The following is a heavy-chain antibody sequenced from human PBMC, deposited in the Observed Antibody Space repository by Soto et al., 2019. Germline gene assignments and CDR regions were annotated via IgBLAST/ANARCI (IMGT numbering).Heavy chain of an antibody. CDR2: IYYSGST. Sequence: SETLSLTCTVSGGSISSGGYYWSWIRQHPGKGLEWIGYIYYSGSTYYNPSLKSRVTISVDTSKNQFSLKLSSVTAADTAVYYCARSITYYDILTGYYLPYYYYGMDVWGQGTTVTVSS. CDR1: GGSISSGGYY. J-gene: IGHJ6*02. CDR3: ARSITYYDILTGYYLPYYYYGMDV. V-gene: IGHV4-31*03. D-gene: IGHD3-9*01.